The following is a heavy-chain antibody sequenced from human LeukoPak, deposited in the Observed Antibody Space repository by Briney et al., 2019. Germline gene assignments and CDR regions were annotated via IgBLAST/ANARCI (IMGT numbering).Heavy chain of an antibody. CDR2: INHSGST. Sequence: SETLSLTCAVYGGSFSGYYWSWIRQPPGKGLEWIGEINHSGSTNYNPSLKSRVTISVDTSKNQFPLKLSSVTAADTAVYYCARGRPLRYFDWPRLNWFDPWGQGTLVTVSS. J-gene: IGHJ5*02. CDR1: GGSFSGYY. CDR3: ARGRPLRYFDWPRLNWFDP. V-gene: IGHV4-34*01. D-gene: IGHD3-9*01.